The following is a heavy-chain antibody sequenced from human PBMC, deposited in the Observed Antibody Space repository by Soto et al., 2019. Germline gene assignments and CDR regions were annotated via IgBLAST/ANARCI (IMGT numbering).Heavy chain of an antibody. CDR3: ARRAVTTFYYYYYMDV. J-gene: IGHJ6*03. CDR2: IYYSGST. CDR1: GGSISSYY. V-gene: IGHV4-59*01. D-gene: IGHD4-17*01. Sequence: SSETLSLTCTVSGGSISSYYWSWIRQPPGKGLEWIGYIYYSGSTNYNPSLKSRVTISVDTSKNQFSLKLSSVTAADTAVYYCARRAVTTFYYYYYMDVWGKGTTVTVSS.